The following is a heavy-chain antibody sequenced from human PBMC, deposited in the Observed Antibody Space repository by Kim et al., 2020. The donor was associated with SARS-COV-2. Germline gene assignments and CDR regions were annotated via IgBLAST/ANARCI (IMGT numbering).Heavy chain of an antibody. CDR1: GFTFSSYG. D-gene: IGHD3-22*01. J-gene: IGHJ3*02. Sequence: GGSLRLSCAASGFTFSSYGMHWVRQAPGKGLEWVAVISYDGSNKYYADSVKGRFTISRDNSKNTLYLQMNSLRAEDTAVYYCAKVKGLYDCSGYYPDAFDIWGQGTMVTVSS. CDR2: ISYDGSNK. V-gene: IGHV3-30*18. CDR3: AKVKGLYDCSGYYPDAFDI.